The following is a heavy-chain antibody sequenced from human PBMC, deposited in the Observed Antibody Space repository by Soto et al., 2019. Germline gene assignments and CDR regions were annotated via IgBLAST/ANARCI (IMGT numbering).Heavy chain of an antibody. Sequence: SETLSLTCTVSGDSISTFYWGWMRQSPGKELEWIGYVYYTGSTNYNPSLRSRVTISVDRSKNQFSLKLTSANAADTAVYYCARGRTVRNYADDSSDYFYFFDYWGQGTQVTVSS. CDR2: VYYTGST. J-gene: IGHJ4*02. CDR3: ARGRTVRNYADDSSDYFYFFDY. V-gene: IGHV4-59*01. CDR1: GDSISTFY. D-gene: IGHD3-22*01.